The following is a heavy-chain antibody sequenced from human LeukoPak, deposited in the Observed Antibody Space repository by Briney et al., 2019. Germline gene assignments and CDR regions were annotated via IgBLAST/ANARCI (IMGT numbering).Heavy chain of an antibody. J-gene: IGHJ5*02. V-gene: IGHV4-59*11. CDR1: GGSISSHY. Sequence: SKTLSLTCTVSGGSISSHYWSWIRQPPGKGLEWIGYIYYSGSTNYNPSLKSRVTISVDTSKNQFSLKLSSVTAADTAVYYCARGGPGGWYFPWVGGWFDPWGQGTLVTVSS. D-gene: IGHD6-19*01. CDR3: ARGGPGGWYFPWVGGWFDP. CDR2: IYYSGST.